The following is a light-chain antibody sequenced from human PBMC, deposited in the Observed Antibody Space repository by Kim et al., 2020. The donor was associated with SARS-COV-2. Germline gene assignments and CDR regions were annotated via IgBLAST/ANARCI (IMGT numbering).Light chain of an antibody. CDR1: QIVSSSC. CDR2: AAS. Sequence: SAGESATPCSSARQIVSSSCLDWHQPSPGHALRLLIDAASGRATGIPDRFSGSGSDTDFTLTISRLEPEDFAVYYCQQYGSSPLTFGQGTKVDIK. J-gene: IGKJ1*01. V-gene: IGKV3-20*01. CDR3: QQYGSSPLT.